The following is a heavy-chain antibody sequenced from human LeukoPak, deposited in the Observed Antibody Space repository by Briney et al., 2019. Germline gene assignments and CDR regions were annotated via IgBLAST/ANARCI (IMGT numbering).Heavy chain of an antibody. CDR3: TTDLGGWFDP. CDR2: ISGSGGTT. J-gene: IGHJ5*02. D-gene: IGHD3-16*01. CDR1: GFTFNNYA. Sequence: GGSLRLSCAASGFTFNNYAMSWVRQAPGKGLEWVSGISGSGGTTDYADSVKGRFTISRDNSKNTLYLQMNSLKTEDTAVYYCTTDLGGWFDPWGQGTLVTVSS. V-gene: IGHV3-23*01.